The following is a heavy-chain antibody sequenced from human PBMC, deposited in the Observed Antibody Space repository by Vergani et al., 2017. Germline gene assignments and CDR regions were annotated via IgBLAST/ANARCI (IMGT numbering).Heavy chain of an antibody. CDR2: VKWNGDSS. Sequence: EVQLVESGGGVVRPGGSLRLSCAASGFTFGDYDMNWVRQAPGKGVEWVSRVKWNGDSSVYADSVKGRFTISRDNAKNSLYLQMTSLRAEDTAFYYCARRGSGNTYYFDYWGQGALVTVSS. V-gene: IGHV3-20*04. CDR3: ARRGSGNTYYFDY. J-gene: IGHJ4*02. D-gene: IGHD3-10*01. CDR1: GFTFGDYD.